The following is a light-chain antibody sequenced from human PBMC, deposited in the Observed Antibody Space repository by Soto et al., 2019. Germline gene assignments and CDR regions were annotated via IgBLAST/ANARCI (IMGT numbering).Light chain of an antibody. CDR1: QSISSS. Sequence: DIQVTQSPSSLSASVGDRVTITCRASQSISSSLNWYRQKPGKAPKVLISASSSLQSGVPSRFSGSGSGTDFTLTISSLQPEDFANYYCQQSYSTPLTFGGGTKVEIK. CDR3: QQSYSTPLT. CDR2: ASS. V-gene: IGKV1-39*01. J-gene: IGKJ4*01.